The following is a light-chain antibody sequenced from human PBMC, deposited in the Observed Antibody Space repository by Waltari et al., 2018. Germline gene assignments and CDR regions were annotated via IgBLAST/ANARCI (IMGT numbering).Light chain of an antibody. J-gene: IGKJ2*03. V-gene: IGKV1-39*01. CDR3: QQSYIAPYS. Sequence: DIHMTQSPSSLSASVGDRVTLPCRASQSISIYVIWFHHKPGKAPRLLVYSASSLHGGVPSRFSGSGSGTDFTLTISSLQPEDLGSYYCQQSYIAPYSFGQGTKLEIK. CDR2: SAS. CDR1: QSISIY.